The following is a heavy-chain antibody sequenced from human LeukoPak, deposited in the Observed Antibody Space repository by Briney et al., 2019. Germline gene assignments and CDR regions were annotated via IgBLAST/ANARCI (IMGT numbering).Heavy chain of an antibody. V-gene: IGHV3-53*01. CDR1: GFTVSSNY. CDR2: IYSGGST. D-gene: IGHD1-26*01. Sequence: PGGSLRLSCAASGFTVSSNYMSWVRQAPGKGLEWVSVIYSGGSTYYADSVKGRFTISRDNSKNTLYLQMNSLRAEDTAVYYCARERAPIVGATSDHDAFDIWGQGTMVTVSS. J-gene: IGHJ3*02. CDR3: ARERAPIVGATSDHDAFDI.